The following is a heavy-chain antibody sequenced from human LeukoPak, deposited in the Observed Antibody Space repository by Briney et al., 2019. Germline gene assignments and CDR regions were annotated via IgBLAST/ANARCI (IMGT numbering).Heavy chain of an antibody. Sequence: EASVKVSCKASGYIFTKYGVSWVRQAPGRGLEWMAWISSYNGDTNYAQRFQGRVTLTTDTSTSTVSMEMWNLNTDDTAVYYCARDPSNTSGRNLFFDYWGQGTLVTVSS. J-gene: IGHJ4*02. D-gene: IGHD6-19*01. CDR3: ARDPSNTSGRNLFFDY. CDR1: GYIFTKYG. V-gene: IGHV1-18*01. CDR2: ISSYNGDT.